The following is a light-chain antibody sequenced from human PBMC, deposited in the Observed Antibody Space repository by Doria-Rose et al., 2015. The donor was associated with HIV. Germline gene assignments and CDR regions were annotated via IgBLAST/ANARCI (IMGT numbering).Light chain of an antibody. Sequence: QPPSVSGAPGQRVTISCTGSSSNIGADYDVHWYQQLPGTAPKLLIYGNSNRPSGVPDRFSGSKSGTSASLAITGLQAEDEADYYCQSYDSSLSGSYVLGTGTKVTVL. J-gene: IGLJ1*01. CDR2: GNS. CDR3: QSYDSSLSGSYV. V-gene: IGLV1-40*01. CDR1: SSNIGADYD.